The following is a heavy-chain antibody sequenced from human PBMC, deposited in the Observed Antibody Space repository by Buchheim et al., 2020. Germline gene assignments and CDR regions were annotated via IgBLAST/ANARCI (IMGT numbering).Heavy chain of an antibody. J-gene: IGHJ4*02. CDR2: IKSDGSRT. CDR1: GFTFSSSW. D-gene: IGHD4-17*01. CDR3: ARDLRPYGAALG. V-gene: IGHV3-74*03. Sequence: EVQLVESGGDLIQPGGSLRLSCAASGFTFSSSWMHWVRQVPGKGLVWVSSIKSDGSRTPYADSVKGRFTISRDNAKNTLYLQMNSLRAEDTAVYYCARDLRPYGAALGWGQGTL.